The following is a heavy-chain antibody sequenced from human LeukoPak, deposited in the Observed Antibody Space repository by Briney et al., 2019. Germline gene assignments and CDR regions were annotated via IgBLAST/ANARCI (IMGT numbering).Heavy chain of an antibody. CDR1: GYTFTSYD. D-gene: IGHD5-18*01. Sequence: SVKVSCKASGYTFTSYDISWVRQAPGQGLEWMGGIIPIFGTANYAQKFQGRVTITTDESTSTAYMELSSLRSEDTAVYYCARAPQLWLLSYFDYWGQGTLVTVSS. J-gene: IGHJ4*02. CDR2: IIPIFGTA. V-gene: IGHV1-69*05. CDR3: ARAPQLWLLSYFDY.